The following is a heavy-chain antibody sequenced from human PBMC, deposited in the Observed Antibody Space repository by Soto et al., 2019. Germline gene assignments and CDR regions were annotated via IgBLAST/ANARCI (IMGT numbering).Heavy chain of an antibody. Sequence: GSLILSCASSGFTFSRYAMHWVRQAPGKGLEWVAVISYDGSNKYYVDSVKGRFTISRDNSKNTLYLQMNSLRAEDTAVYYCARVLGAFDIWGQGTMVTVSS. CDR1: GFTFSRYA. V-gene: IGHV3-30-3*01. CDR2: ISYDGSNK. J-gene: IGHJ3*02. CDR3: ARVLGAFDI.